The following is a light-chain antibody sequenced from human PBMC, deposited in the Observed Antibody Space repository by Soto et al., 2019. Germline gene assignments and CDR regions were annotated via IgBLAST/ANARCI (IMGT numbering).Light chain of an antibody. V-gene: IGKV1-27*01. Sequence: DIQMTQSPSSLSASVGDRVTITCRASQLISNYLAWYQQKPGTVPKLLIYAASTLQSGVPSRFSGSGSGTDFTLTISSLQPEDVATYYCQKYNSAPWTFAQGTKVEIK. J-gene: IGKJ1*01. CDR2: AAS. CDR3: QKYNSAPWT. CDR1: QLISNY.